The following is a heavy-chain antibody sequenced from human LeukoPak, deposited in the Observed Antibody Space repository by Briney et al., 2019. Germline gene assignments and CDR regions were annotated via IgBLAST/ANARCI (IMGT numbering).Heavy chain of an antibody. V-gene: IGHV3-48*04. CDR3: ARELGYCSSAGCYTGAFDF. J-gene: IGHJ3*01. Sequence: GGSLRLSCAASGFTFSTYSMNWVRQSPGKGLQWLSYISGSSATVYYADSVKGRFTISRDNAKNSLYLQMNSLGAEDTAVYYCARELGYCSSAGCYTGAFDFWGQGPLVTVSS. D-gene: IGHD2-2*01. CDR1: GFTFSTYS. CDR2: ISGSSATV.